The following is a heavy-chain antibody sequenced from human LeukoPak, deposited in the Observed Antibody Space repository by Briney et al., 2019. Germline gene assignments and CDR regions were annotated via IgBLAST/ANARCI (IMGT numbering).Heavy chain of an antibody. CDR1: GFTVSSNY. V-gene: IGHV3-53*01. J-gene: IGHJ6*03. D-gene: IGHD6-19*01. CDR3: ARDRVAVASCYYYYYYMDV. CDR2: IYSGGST. Sequence: GGSLRLSCAASGFTVSSNYMSWVRQAPGKGLEWVSVIYSGGSTYYADSVKGRFTISRDNSKNTLYLQMNSLRAEDTAVYYCARDRVAVASCYYYYYYMDVWGKGTTVTVSS.